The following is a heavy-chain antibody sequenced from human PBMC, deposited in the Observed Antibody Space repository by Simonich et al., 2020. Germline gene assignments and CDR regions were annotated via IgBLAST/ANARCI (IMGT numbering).Heavy chain of an antibody. D-gene: IGHD1-26*01. Sequence: EVQLLESGGGLVQPGGSLRRSCAASGFTFSRYAMSWVRQAPGEGLEWVSAIRGSGGSTNYADSVNGRFTISRDNSKNTLYLQMNILRAEDTAVYYCAKDSSLVGATDWFDPWGQGTLVTVSS. CDR2: IRGSGGST. CDR1: GFTFSRYA. V-gene: IGHV3-23*01. CDR3: AKDSSLVGATDWFDP. J-gene: IGHJ5*02.